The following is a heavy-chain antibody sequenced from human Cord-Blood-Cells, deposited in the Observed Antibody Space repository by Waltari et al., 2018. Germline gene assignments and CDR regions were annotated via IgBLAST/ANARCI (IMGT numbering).Heavy chain of an antibody. J-gene: IGHJ6*03. CDR2: FDPEDGET. CDR1: GYTLTDLS. D-gene: IGHD3-10*01. Sequence: QVQLVQSGAEVKKPGASVNASCKVRGYTLTDLSIHWVRQASGQGLEWMGGFDPEDGETIYAQKFQGRVTMTEDTSTDTAYMELSSLRSEDTAVYYCATAYGSGRQYYYYYMDVWGKGTTVTVSS. V-gene: IGHV1-24*01. CDR3: ATAYGSGRQYYYYYMDV.